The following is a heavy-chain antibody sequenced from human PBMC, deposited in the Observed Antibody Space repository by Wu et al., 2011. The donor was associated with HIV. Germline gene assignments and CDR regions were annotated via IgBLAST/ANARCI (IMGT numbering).Heavy chain of an antibody. D-gene: IGHD2-15*01. V-gene: IGHV1-69*06. CDR3: ARGAMTRGGEVDI. CDR1: GGTFNSYA. Sequence: QVQLVQSGAEVKKPGSSVKVSCKASGGTFNSYAISWVRQAPGQGLEWMGGIIAIFGTANYAQKFQGRVTITADKSTTTTYMELNNLRSEDTAVYYCARGAMTRGGEVDIWGQGDNGHRLF. CDR2: IIAIFGTA. J-gene: IGHJ3*02.